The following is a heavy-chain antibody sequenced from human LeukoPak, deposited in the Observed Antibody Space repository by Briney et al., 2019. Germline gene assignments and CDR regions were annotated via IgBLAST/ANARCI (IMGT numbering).Heavy chain of an antibody. Sequence: PSETLSLTCTVSGGSIRSYYWSWIRQPPGKGLEWIGYIYYSGSTNYNPSLKSRVTISVDTSKNQFSLKLSSVTAADTAVYYCARLGYSYGYLGGFDYWGQGTLVTVSS. D-gene: IGHD5-18*01. CDR1: GGSIRSYY. CDR3: ARLGYSYGYLGGFDY. J-gene: IGHJ4*02. V-gene: IGHV4-59*08. CDR2: IYYSGST.